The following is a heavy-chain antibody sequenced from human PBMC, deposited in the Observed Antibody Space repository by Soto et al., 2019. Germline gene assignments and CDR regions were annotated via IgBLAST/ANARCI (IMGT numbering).Heavy chain of an antibody. V-gene: IGHV4-30-2*01. CDR3: ARGGPEGFDY. CDR1: GGSISSGGYS. J-gene: IGHJ4*02. Sequence: KPSETLSLTCAVSGGSISSGGYSWSWIRQPPGKGLEWIGYIYHSGSTYYNPSLKSRVTISVDRSKNQFSLKLSSVTAADTAVYYCARGGPEGFDYWGQGTLVTVSS. CDR2: IYHSGST.